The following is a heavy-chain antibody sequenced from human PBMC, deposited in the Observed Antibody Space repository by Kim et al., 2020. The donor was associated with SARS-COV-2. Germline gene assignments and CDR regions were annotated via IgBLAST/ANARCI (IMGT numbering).Heavy chain of an antibody. CDR2: IYYSGST. J-gene: IGHJ3*02. Sequence: SETLSLTCTVSGGSISSSSYYWGWIRQPPGKGLEWIGSIYYSGSTYYNPSLKSRVTISVDTSKNQFSLKLSSVTAADTAVYYCARPVTTVVTHDAFDIWGQGTMVTVSS. V-gene: IGHV4-39*01. CDR1: GGSISSSSYY. D-gene: IGHD4-17*01. CDR3: ARPVTTVVTHDAFDI.